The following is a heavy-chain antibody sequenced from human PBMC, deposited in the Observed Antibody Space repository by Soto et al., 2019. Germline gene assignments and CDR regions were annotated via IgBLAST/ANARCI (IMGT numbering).Heavy chain of an antibody. V-gene: IGHV6-1*01. CDR1: GDSVSSNSAA. J-gene: IGHJ6*02. Sequence: SQTLSLTCAISGDSVSSNSAAWNWIRQSPSRGLEWLGRTYYRSKWYNDYAVSVKSRITINPDTSKNQFSLQLNSVTPEDTAVYYCARSKSGTTSGYYYGMDVWGQGTTVTVSS. CDR2: TYYRSKWYN. D-gene: IGHD1-7*01. CDR3: ARSKSGTTSGYYYGMDV.